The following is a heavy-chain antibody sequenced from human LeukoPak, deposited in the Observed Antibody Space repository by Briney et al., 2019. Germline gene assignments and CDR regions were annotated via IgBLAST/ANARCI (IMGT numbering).Heavy chain of an antibody. V-gene: IGHV4-31*03. Sequence: SETLSLTCTVSGGSISSSNYYWSWIRQHPGKGLEWIGYIYYSGSTYYNPSLKSRVTISVDTSKNQFSLKLSSVTAADTAVYYCARASGYYRLFDYWGQGTLVTVSS. D-gene: IGHD3-3*01. J-gene: IGHJ4*02. CDR2: IYYSGST. CDR1: GGSISSSNYY. CDR3: ARASGYYRLFDY.